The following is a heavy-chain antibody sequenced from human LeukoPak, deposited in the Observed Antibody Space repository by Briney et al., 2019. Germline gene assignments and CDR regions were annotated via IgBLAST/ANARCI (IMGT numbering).Heavy chain of an antibody. J-gene: IGHJ4*02. Sequence: GGSLRLSCAASGFTFSCYAMNWVRQAPGKGLEWVSVISGSGGSTYYADSVKGRFTISRDNSKNTLYLQMNSLRAEDTAVYYCAKDVLVAPLKHFDYWGQGTLVTVSS. V-gene: IGHV3-23*01. D-gene: IGHD2-8*02. CDR2: ISGSGGST. CDR1: GFTFSCYA. CDR3: AKDVLVAPLKHFDY.